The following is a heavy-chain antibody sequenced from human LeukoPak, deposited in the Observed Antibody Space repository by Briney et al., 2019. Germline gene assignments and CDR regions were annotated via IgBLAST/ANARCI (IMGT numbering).Heavy chain of an antibody. Sequence: PSETLSLTCTVSGGSISSSSSYWGWLRQPPGKELEWIGSIYYSGSTYYNPSLKSRVTISVDTSKNQFSLKLSSVTAADTAVYYCARDGYNYGFDYWGQGTLVTVSS. CDR3: ARDGYNYGFDY. J-gene: IGHJ4*02. CDR1: GGSISSSSSY. D-gene: IGHD5-24*01. CDR2: IYYSGST. V-gene: IGHV4-39*07.